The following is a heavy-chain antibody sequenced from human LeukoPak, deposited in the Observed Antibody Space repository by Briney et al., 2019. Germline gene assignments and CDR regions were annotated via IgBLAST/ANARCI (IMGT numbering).Heavy chain of an antibody. J-gene: IGHJ5*02. CDR2: IIPIFGTA. V-gene: IGHV1-69*05. CDR3: ARDLAWGYVEQRLGWLDP. D-gene: IGHD6-25*01. Sequence: GSSVKVSCKASGGTFSSYAISWVRQAPGQGLEWMGGIIPIFGTANYAQKFQGRVTITTDESTSTAYMELSSLRSDDTAVYYCARDLAWGYVEQRLGWLDPWGQGSLVTVSS. CDR1: GGTFSSYA.